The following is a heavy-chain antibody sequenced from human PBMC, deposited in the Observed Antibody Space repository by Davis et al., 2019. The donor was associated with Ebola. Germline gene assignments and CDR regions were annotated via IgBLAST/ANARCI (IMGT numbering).Heavy chain of an antibody. Sequence: MPSETLSLTCAVYGGSFSAYYWNWIRQPPGKGLEWIGEINHSGSTNYNPSLKSRVTISVDPSKNQFSLKLSSVTAAATAVYYCARGRVATILVNYHYYGMDFWGKGTTVTVSS. D-gene: IGHD5-12*01. V-gene: IGHV4-34*01. CDR2: INHSGST. CDR3: ARGRVATILVNYHYYGMDF. J-gene: IGHJ6*04. CDR1: GGSFSAYY.